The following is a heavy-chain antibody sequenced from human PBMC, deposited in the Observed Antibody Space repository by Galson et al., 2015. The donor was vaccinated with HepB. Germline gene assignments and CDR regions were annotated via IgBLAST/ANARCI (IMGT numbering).Heavy chain of an antibody. D-gene: IGHD1-26*01. V-gene: IGHV1-18*01. CDR2: ISAYNGNT. Sequence: SVKVSCKASGYTFTSYGISWVRQAPGQGLEWMGWISAYNGNTNYAQKLQGRVTMTTDTSTSTAYMELRSLRSDDTAVYYCAREKWEGLGDEVGLNFGYWGQGTLVTVSS. J-gene: IGHJ4*02. CDR3: AREKWEGLGDEVGLNFGY. CDR1: GYTFTSYG.